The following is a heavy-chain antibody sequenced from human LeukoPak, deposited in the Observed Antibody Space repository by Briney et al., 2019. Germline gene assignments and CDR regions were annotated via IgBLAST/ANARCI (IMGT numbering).Heavy chain of an antibody. CDR2: IYYSGST. V-gene: IGHV4-30-4*01. J-gene: IGHJ6*02. CDR3: AGLVVAALPVNYYYGMDV. Sequence: SETLSLTCTVSGGSISSGDYYWSWIRQPPGKGLEWIGYIYYSGSTYHNPSLKSRVTISVDTSKNQFSLKLSSVTAADTAVYYCAGLVVAALPVNYYYGMDVWGQGTTVTVSS. D-gene: IGHD2-15*01. CDR1: GGSISSGDYY.